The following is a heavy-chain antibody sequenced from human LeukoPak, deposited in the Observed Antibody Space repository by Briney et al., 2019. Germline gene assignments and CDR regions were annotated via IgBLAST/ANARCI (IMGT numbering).Heavy chain of an antibody. CDR1: GYTFTGSY. V-gene: IGHV1-2*02. J-gene: IGHJ4*02. CDR3: ARGLTTVTFDC. CDR2: INPNRGAT. Sequence: ASVKVSCKASGYTFTGSYLHWVRQAPGQGLEWMGWINPNRGATNFARQFHGRVTMTRDTSISTAYMELSRLRSDDTAVYHCARGLTTVTFDCWGQGTLVTVSS. D-gene: IGHD4-17*01.